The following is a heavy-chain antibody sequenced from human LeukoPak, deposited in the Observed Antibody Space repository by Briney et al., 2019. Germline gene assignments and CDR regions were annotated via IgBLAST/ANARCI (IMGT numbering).Heavy chain of an antibody. CDR1: GFTFSSYE. D-gene: IGHD1-1*01. CDR3: AKGIPRTGAFDI. J-gene: IGHJ3*02. V-gene: IGHV3-23*01. CDR2: ISGSGGST. Sequence: PGGSLRLSCAASGFTFSSYEMNWVRQAPGKGLEWVSAISGSGGSTYYADSVKGRFTISRDNSKNTLYLQMNSLRAEDTAVYYCAKGIPRTGAFDIWGQGTMVTVSS.